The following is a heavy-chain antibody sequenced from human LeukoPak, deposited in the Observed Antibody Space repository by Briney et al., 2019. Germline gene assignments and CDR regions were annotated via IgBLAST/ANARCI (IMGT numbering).Heavy chain of an antibody. D-gene: IGHD3-22*01. V-gene: IGHV4-59*01. CDR3: ARVLYDSSGYYLLPFDY. Sequence: PSETLSLTCTVSGGSISSYYWSWIRQPPGKGPEWIGYIYYSGSTNYSPSLKSRVTISVDTSKNQFSLKLSSVTAADTAVYYCARVLYDSSGYYLLPFDYWGQGTLVTVSS. CDR2: IYYSGST. CDR1: GGSISSYY. J-gene: IGHJ4*02.